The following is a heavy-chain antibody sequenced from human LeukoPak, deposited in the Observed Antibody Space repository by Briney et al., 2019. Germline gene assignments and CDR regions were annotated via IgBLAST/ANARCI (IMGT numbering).Heavy chain of an antibody. Sequence: ASVKVSCKASGYTFTGYYMHWVRQAPGQGLEWMGWVNPNSGGTNYAQKFQGRVTMTRDTSISTAYMELSRLRSDDTAVYYCARVDREYYDYVWGSPQGDYFDYWGQGTLVTVSS. CDR2: VNPNSGGT. CDR3: ARVDREYYDYVWGSPQGDYFDY. V-gene: IGHV1-2*02. D-gene: IGHD3-16*01. CDR1: GYTFTGYY. J-gene: IGHJ4*02.